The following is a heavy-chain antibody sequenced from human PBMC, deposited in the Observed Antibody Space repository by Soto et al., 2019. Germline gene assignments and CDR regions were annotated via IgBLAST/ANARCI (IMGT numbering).Heavy chain of an antibody. CDR3: AREVPAARDAFDI. Sequence: SETLSLTCTVSGGSISSYYWSWIRQPPGKGLEWIGYIYYSGSTNYNPSLKSRVTISVDTSKNQFSLKLSSVTAADTAVYYCAREVPAARDAFDIWGQGTMVTVSS. D-gene: IGHD2-2*01. J-gene: IGHJ3*02. V-gene: IGHV4-59*01. CDR1: GGSISSYY. CDR2: IYYSGST.